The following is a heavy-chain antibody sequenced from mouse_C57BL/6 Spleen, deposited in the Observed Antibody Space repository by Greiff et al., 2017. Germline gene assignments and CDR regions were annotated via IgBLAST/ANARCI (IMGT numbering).Heavy chain of an antibody. CDR1: GYTFTSYW. V-gene: IGHV1-69*01. D-gene: IGHD2-3*01. J-gene: IGHJ3*01. CDR3: ARRDGYYAAWFAY. CDR2: IDPSDSDT. Sequence: QVQLQQPGAELVMPGASVKLSCKASGYTFTSYWMHWVKQRPGQGLEWIGEIDPSDSDTNYNQKFKGKSTLTVDKSSSTAYMQLSSLTSEDSAVYYCARRDGYYAAWFAYWGQGTLVTVSA.